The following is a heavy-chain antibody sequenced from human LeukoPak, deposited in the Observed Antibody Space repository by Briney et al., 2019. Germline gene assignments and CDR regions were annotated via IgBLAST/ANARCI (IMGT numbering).Heavy chain of an antibody. D-gene: IGHD5-12*01. CDR3: AREEVDPAGMDV. CDR1: GYTFTSYD. V-gene: IGHV1-8*01. CDR2: MNPNSGNT. J-gene: IGHJ4*02. Sequence: ASVKVSCKASGYTFTSYDINWVRQATGQGLEWMGWMNPNSGNTGYARKFQGRVTMTRNTSISTAYMELSSLRSEDTAVYYCAREEVDPAGMDVWGQGTLVTVSS.